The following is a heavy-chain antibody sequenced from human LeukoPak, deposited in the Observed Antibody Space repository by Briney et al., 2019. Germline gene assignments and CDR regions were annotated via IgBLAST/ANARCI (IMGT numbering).Heavy chain of an antibody. CDR1: GFSVSSYY. Sequence: PGGSLRLSCAASGFSVSSYYMSWVRQAPGKGLEWVSVIHSGGTTYYVDSVKGRFSISRDNSKNTLFLQMNRLRAEDTAVYYCARHADHWGQGSLVTVSS. CDR3: ARHADH. CDR2: IHSGGTT. J-gene: IGHJ4*02. V-gene: IGHV3-66*04.